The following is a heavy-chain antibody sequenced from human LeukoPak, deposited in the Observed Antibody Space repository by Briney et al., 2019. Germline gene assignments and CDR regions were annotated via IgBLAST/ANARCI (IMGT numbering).Heavy chain of an antibody. Sequence: GGSLRLSCAASGFTVSSNYMTWVRQAPGKGLEWVSVIYSGGTTSYADSVKGRFTISRDDSKNTLYLQMNSLRDEGTAVYYCTRWLSHWGQGTLVTVSS. CDR3: TRWLSH. CDR2: IYSGGTT. J-gene: IGHJ4*02. D-gene: IGHD3-10*01. V-gene: IGHV3-66*01. CDR1: GFTVSSNY.